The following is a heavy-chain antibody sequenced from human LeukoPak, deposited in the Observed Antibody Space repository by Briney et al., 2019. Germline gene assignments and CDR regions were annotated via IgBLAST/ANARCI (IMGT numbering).Heavy chain of an antibody. V-gene: IGHV5-51*01. D-gene: IGHD3-10*01. Sequence: GESLKSSCKGSGYIFTSYWIGWGRQMPGEGLELMGIIYTGDSDTRYSPSFQGKVTISADKSISTAYLQWSSLKASDTAMYYCARQRGRGVSTYYYYYMDVWGKGTTVTISS. CDR2: IYTGDSDT. CDR3: ARQRGRGVSTYYYYYMDV. J-gene: IGHJ6*03. CDR1: GYIFTSYW.